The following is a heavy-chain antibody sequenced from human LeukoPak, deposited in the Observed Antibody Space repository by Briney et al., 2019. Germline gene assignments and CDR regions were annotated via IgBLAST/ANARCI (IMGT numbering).Heavy chain of an antibody. CDR2: IYPGDSDT. J-gene: IGHJ1*01. V-gene: IGHV5-51*01. CDR3: ARTKYYYDSSGPEYFQH. D-gene: IGHD3-22*01. CDR1: GYIFTNYW. Sequence: GESLKISCKGSGYIFTNYWIGWVRQMPGKGLEWVGIIYPGDSDTIYSPSFQGQVTISADKSISTAYLQWSSLKASDTAMYYCARTKYYYDSSGPEYFQHWGQGTLVTVSS.